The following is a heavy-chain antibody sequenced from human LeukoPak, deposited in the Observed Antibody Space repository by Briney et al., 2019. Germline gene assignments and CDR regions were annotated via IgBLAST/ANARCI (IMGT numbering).Heavy chain of an antibody. D-gene: IGHD1-14*01. J-gene: IGHJ4*02. CDR1: AFTFSSYW. CDR3: ARDRAGRNSLGY. CDR2: MKEDGGEI. Sequence: GGSLRLSCEASAFTFSSYWMSWVRQAPGKGLEWVANMKEDGGEINYVDSVKGRFTISRDNAKNSLFLQMNSLRVEDTAVYYCARDRAGRNSLGYWGQGTLVTVSS. V-gene: IGHV3-7*03.